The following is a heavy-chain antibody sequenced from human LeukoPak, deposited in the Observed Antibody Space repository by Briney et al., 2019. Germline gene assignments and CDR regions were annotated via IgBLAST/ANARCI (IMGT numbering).Heavy chain of an antibody. V-gene: IGHV1-69*02. J-gene: IGHJ6*03. CDR1: GGTFSSYT. Sequence: SVKVSCKASGGTFSSYTISWVRQAPGQGLEWMGRIIPILGIANYAQKFQGRVTITADKSTSTAYMELSSLRSEDTAVYYCARRDSTVTGDYYYYYMDVWGKGTTVTVSS. CDR3: ARRDSTVTGDYYYYYMDV. CDR2: IIPILGIA. D-gene: IGHD4-17*01.